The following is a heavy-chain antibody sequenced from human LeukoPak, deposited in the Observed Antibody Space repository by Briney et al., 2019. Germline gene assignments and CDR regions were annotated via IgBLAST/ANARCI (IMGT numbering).Heavy chain of an antibody. CDR2: ISAYNGNT. Sequence: ASVKVSCKASGYTFTSYGISWVRQAPGQGLEWMGWISAYNGNTNYAQKLQGRVTMTTDTSTSTAYMELRSLRSDDTAVYYCARDHGNYYDSSVPDIWGQGTMVTVSS. D-gene: IGHD3-22*01. CDR3: ARDHGNYYDSSVPDI. V-gene: IGHV1-18*01. J-gene: IGHJ3*02. CDR1: GYTFTSYG.